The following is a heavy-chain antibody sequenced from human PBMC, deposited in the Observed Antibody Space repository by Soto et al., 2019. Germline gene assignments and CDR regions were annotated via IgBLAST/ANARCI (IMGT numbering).Heavy chain of an antibody. J-gene: IGHJ5*02. CDR1: NGSIGFFY. CDR3: AREGYSYGYVGRNWFDP. D-gene: IGHD5-18*01. Sequence: SETLSLTCTVSNGSIGFFYWSWIRQPPGKTLEWIGYIYYSGSTNYNPSLKSRVTISVDTSKNQFSLKLRSVTAADTAVYYCAREGYSYGYVGRNWFDPWGQGTLVTVSS. CDR2: IYYSGST. V-gene: IGHV4-59*01.